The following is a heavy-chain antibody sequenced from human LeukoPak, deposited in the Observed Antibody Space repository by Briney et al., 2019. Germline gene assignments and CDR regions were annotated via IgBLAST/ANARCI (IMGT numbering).Heavy chain of an antibody. CDR1: GFTLSSYA. D-gene: IGHD1-26*01. Sequence: GGSLRLSCAASGFTLSSYAVHWVRQAPGKGLEYVSAISKNGGNTYYANSMKGRFSISRDNSKNTLYLQMGSLRTEDMAVYYCARVGEGRYYQYYYMDVWGKGTTVTVSS. CDR3: ARVGEGRYYQYYYMDV. J-gene: IGHJ6*03. CDR2: ISKNGGNT. V-gene: IGHV3-64*01.